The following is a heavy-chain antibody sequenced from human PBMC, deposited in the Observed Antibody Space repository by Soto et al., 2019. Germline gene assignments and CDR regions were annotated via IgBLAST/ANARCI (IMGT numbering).Heavy chain of an antibody. D-gene: IGHD6-13*01. V-gene: IGHV3-48*03. CDR3: VRDLRGKGPGWFDV. CDR1: GFPFRSYE. CDR2: ISSGGSSI. Sequence: EMQLVESGGGLVQPGGSLRLSCAASGFPFRSYEMNWVRQAPGKGLEWISYISSGGSSIYHADSVKGRFTIYRDNANNSLFLQMNSLRADDTAVYYCVRDLRGKGPGWFDVWGQGTLVTVSS. J-gene: IGHJ5*02.